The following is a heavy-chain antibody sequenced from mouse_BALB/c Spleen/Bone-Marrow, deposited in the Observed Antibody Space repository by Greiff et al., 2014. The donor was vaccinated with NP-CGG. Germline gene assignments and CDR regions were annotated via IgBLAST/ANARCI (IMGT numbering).Heavy chain of an antibody. CDR2: IDPANGNT. J-gene: IGHJ2*01. Sequence: VQLQQSGAELVKPGASVKLSCTASGFNIKDTYMHWVKQRPEQGLEWIGRIDPANGNTKYDPKFQGKATITADTSSNTAYLQLKSLTSEDTAVYYCARYDYGVYIDYWGQGTTLTVSS. CDR3: ARYDYGVYIDY. CDR1: GFNIKDTY. D-gene: IGHD2-4*01. V-gene: IGHV14-3*02.